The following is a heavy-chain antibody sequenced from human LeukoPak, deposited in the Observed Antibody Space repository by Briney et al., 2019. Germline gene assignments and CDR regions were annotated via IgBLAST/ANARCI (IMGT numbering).Heavy chain of an antibody. D-gene: IGHD3-9*01. J-gene: IGHJ4*02. CDR2: IYYSGST. Sequence: SETLSLTCTVSGGSISSSSYYWGWIRQPPGKGLEWLGYIYYSGSTNYNPSLKSRVTISVDTSKNQFSLKLSSVTAADTAVYYCASRRYYDILTGYRDGDYYFDYWGQGTLVTVSS. CDR1: GGSISSSSYY. V-gene: IGHV4-61*05. CDR3: ASRRYYDILTGYRDGDYYFDY.